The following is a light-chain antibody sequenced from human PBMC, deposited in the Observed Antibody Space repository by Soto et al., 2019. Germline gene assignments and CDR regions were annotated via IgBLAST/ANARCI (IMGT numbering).Light chain of an antibody. CDR1: SSDVGGYNH. CDR3: ASYAGSNNSV. Sequence: QSALTQPPSASGSPGQSVTISCTGTSSDVGGYNHVSWYQQNPGKAPKLMIYDVSKRPPGVPDRFSGSKSGNTASLTISGLQAEDEADYYCASYAGSNNSVFGTGTKLTVL. V-gene: IGLV2-8*01. CDR2: DVS. J-gene: IGLJ1*01.